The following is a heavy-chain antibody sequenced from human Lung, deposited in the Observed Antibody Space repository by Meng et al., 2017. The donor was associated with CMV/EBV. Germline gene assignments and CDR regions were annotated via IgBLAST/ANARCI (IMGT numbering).Heavy chain of an antibody. Sequence: GGSLRLXCAASGFTFSSYGMHWVRQAPGKGLEWVAFIRYDGSNKYYADSVKGRFTISRDNSKNTLYLQMNSLRAEDTAVYYCAKDAGVRPGVPGWDGMDVXSQGXTVTVSS. D-gene: IGHD3-10*01. CDR3: AKDAGVRPGVPGWDGMDV. J-gene: IGHJ6*02. CDR2: IRYDGSNK. CDR1: GFTFSSYG. V-gene: IGHV3-30*02.